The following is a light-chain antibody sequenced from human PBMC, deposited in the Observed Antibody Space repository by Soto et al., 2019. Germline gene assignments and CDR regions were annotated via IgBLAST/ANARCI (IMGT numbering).Light chain of an antibody. CDR3: QQYNNWPGT. CDR1: QSVSSN. V-gene: IGKV3-15*01. J-gene: IGKJ1*01. Sequence: EIVMTQSPATLSVSPGERPTLPCRASQSVSSNLAWYQQKPGQAPSLLIYGASTRATGIPARFSGSGSGTEFTLTISSLQSEDFAVYYCQQYNNWPGTFGQGTKVEIK. CDR2: GAS.